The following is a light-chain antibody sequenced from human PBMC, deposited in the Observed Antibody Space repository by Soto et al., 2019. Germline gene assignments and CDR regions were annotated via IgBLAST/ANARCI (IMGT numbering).Light chain of an antibody. CDR2: AAS. CDR3: QEHNGDLPVA. J-gene: IGKJ3*01. Sequence: DIQMTQSPSSLSASVGDRVTITCRASQAIAQSVAWYHRKPGQVLKLLIYAASTLHSGVPSRFSGSGSGAHFTLTITGLQPEDVATYYCQEHNGDLPVAFGPGTTVDV. V-gene: IGKV1-27*01. CDR1: QAIAQS.